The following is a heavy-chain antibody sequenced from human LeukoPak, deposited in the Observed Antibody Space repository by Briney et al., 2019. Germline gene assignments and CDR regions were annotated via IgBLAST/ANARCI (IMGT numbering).Heavy chain of an antibody. CDR1: GGSISSSSYY. CDR2: IYYSGST. D-gene: IGHD2-15*01. J-gene: IGHJ6*03. CDR3: ARGRGGYYYYYYMDV. Sequence: SETLSLTCTVSGGSISSSSYYWGWIRQPPGKGLEWIGSIYYSGSTYYNPSLKSRVTISVDTSKNQFSLKLTSVTAADTAVYYCARGRGGYYYYYYMDVWDKGTTVTVSS. V-gene: IGHV4-39*07.